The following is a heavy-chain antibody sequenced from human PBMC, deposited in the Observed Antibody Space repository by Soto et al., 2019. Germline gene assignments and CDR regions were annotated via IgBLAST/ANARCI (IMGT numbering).Heavy chain of an antibody. CDR1: GFTVSSNY. V-gene: IGHV3-53*04. CDR3: ARTRDGYTFHDAFDI. J-gene: IGHJ3*02. CDR2: IYSGGST. Sequence: EVQLVESGGGLVQPGGSLRLSCAASGFTVSSNYMSWVRQAPGKGLEWVSVIYSGGSTYYADSVKGRFTISRHNSKNTLYLQMNSLRAEDTAVYYCARTRDGYTFHDAFDIWGQGTMVTVSS. D-gene: IGHD5-12*01.